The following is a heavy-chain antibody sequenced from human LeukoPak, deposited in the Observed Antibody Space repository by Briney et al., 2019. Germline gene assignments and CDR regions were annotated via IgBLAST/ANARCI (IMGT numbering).Heavy chain of an antibody. CDR2: IKEDGSER. CDR3: VREREQWEQQQIFHY. D-gene: IGHD1-26*01. J-gene: IGHJ4*02. V-gene: IGHV3-7*01. Sequence: GSLRLSCAASGFTFRTYRMSWVRQAPGKGLEWVAGIKEDGSERYYVESVKGRFTISRDNAENSLSLQMNRLRVEDTALFYCVREREQWEQQQIFHYWGQGTLVTVST. CDR1: GFTFRTYR.